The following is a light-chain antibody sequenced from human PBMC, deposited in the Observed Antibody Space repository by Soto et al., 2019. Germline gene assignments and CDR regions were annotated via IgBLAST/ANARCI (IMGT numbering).Light chain of an antibody. CDR1: SSDVGGYNY. Sequence: QSALTQPPSASGSPGQSVTSSCTGTSSDVGGYNYVSWYQQHPGKAPKLMIYEVSKRPSGVPDRFSGSKSGNTASLTVSGLQAEDEADYYCSSYAGSNTQVFGGGTKVTVL. V-gene: IGLV2-8*01. CDR3: SSYAGSNTQV. J-gene: IGLJ2*01. CDR2: EVS.